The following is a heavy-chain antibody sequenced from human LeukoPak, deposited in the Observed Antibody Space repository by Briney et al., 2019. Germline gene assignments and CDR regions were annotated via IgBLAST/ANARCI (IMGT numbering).Heavy chain of an antibody. J-gene: IGHJ6*02. CDR1: GCTFSSYA. Sequence: SVKVSCKASGCTFSSYAIRWVRQAPGQGLEWMGRIIPILGIANYAQKFQGRVTITADKSTSTAYMELSSLRSEDTAVYYCARGTQRYYYYGMDVWGQGTTVTVSS. V-gene: IGHV1-69*04. CDR3: ARGTQRYYYYGMDV. D-gene: IGHD6-25*01. CDR2: IIPILGIA.